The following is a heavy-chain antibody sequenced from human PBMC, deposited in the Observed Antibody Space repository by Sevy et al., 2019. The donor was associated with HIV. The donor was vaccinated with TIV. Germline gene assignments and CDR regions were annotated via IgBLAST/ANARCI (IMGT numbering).Heavy chain of an antibody. V-gene: IGHV3-72*01. J-gene: IGHJ4*02. CDR1: GFTFSDHY. D-gene: IGHD6-13*01. CDR2: LRDKDNSHAT. Sequence: GGSLRLSCAASGFTFSDHYMDWVRRAPGKGLEWVGHLRDKDNSHATEYAASVNGRFTISRDDSKKSLYLQLNSLKTEDTAVYYCATVRGSSWYESYFDYWGQGTLVTVSS. CDR3: ATVRGSSWYESYFDY.